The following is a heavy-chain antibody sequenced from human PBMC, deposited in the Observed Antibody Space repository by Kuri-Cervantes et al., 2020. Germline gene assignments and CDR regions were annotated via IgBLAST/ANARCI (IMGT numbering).Heavy chain of an antibody. V-gene: IGHV4-59*12. Sequence: GSLRLSCAVYGGSFSGYYWSWIRQPPGKGLEWIGYIYYSGSTNYNPSLKSRVTISVDKSKNQFSLKLSSVTAADTAVYYCASNVDIVATIDGGDYYYYMDVWGKGTTVTVSS. CDR3: ASNVDIVATIDGGDYYYYMDV. CDR2: IYYSGST. CDR1: GGSFSGYY. J-gene: IGHJ6*03. D-gene: IGHD5-12*01.